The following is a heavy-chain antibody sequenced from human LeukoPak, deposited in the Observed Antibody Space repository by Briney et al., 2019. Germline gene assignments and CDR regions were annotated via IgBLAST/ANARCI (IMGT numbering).Heavy chain of an antibody. CDR3: ARAALRNYYYFDY. CDR2: ISYDGSTK. CDR1: GFTFSNYA. Sequence: GGSLGLSCAASGFTFSNYAMHWVRQAPGKGLEWVAVISYDGSTKYYADSVKGRFTISRDNSKNTLYLQMNSLRAEDTAVYYCARAALRNYYYFDYWGQGTLVTVSS. D-gene: IGHD1-7*01. J-gene: IGHJ4*02. V-gene: IGHV3-30-3*01.